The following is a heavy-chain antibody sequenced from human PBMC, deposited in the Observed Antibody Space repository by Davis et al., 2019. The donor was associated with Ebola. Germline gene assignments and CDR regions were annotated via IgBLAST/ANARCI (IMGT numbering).Heavy chain of an antibody. V-gene: IGHV4-59*01. J-gene: IGHJ4*02. CDR1: GGSISSYY. D-gene: IGHD5-18*01. CDR3: ARGVGVGYSYGYDY. Sequence: SETLSLTCAVSGGSISSYYWSWIRQPPGKGLEWIGFIYYSGSTNYNPSLKIRVTISVDTSKNQFSLKLSPVTAADTAVYYCARGVGVGYSYGYDYWGQGTLVTVSS. CDR2: IYYSGST.